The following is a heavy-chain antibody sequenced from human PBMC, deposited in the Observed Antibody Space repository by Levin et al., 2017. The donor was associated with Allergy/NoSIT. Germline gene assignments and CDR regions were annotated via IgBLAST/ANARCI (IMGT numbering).Heavy chain of an antibody. CDR3: ARGRNIAARPGAFDI. CDR2: IYYSGST. Sequence: TSETLSLTCTVSGGSISSYYWSWIRQPPGKGLEWIGYIYYSGSTNYNPSLKSRVTISVDTSKNQFSLKLSSVTAADTAVYYCARGRNIAARPGAFDIWGQGTMVTVSS. V-gene: IGHV4-59*01. J-gene: IGHJ3*02. CDR1: GGSISSYY. D-gene: IGHD6-6*01.